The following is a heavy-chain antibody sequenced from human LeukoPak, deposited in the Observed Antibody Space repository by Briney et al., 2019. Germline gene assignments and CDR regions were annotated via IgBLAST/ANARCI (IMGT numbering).Heavy chain of an antibody. CDR3: AKDGRGIAAAGTYFDY. Sequence: RGSLRLSCAASGLTFSDYYMSWIRQVPGKGLEWVSYISSSGSTIYYADSVKGRFTISRDNAKNSLYLQMNSLRAEDTAVYYCAKDGRGIAAAGTYFDYWGQGTLVTVSS. V-gene: IGHV3-11*04. CDR1: GLTFSDYY. CDR2: ISSSGSTI. J-gene: IGHJ4*02. D-gene: IGHD6-13*01.